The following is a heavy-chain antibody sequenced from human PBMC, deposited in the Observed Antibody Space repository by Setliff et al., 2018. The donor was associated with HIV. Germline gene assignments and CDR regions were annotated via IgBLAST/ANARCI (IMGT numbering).Heavy chain of an antibody. D-gene: IGHD3-10*01. V-gene: IGHV3-11*06. J-gene: IGHJ4*02. CDR1: GFRFSDYY. Sequence: PGGSLRLSCEASGFRFSDYYMSWIRQSPGKGLEWVSYISESGSNERYADSVKGRFTISRDNAKISLFLQMNSLRAEDTAVYYCARVRTIRGPDFWGQGTLVTVSS. CDR3: ARVRTIRGPDF. CDR2: ISESGSNE.